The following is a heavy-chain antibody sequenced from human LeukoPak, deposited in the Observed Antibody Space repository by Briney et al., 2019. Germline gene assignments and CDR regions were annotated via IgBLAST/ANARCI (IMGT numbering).Heavy chain of an antibody. V-gene: IGHV4-4*07. J-gene: IGHJ3*02. D-gene: IGHD2-2*01. CDR2: IYTSGST. Sequence: SETLSLTCTVSGGSISSYYWSWIRQPAGKGLEWMGRIYTSGSTNYNPSLKSRVTMSVDTSKNQFSLKLSSVTAADTAVYYCARAVCSSTSCYVSLAFDIWGQGTMVTVSS. CDR3: ARAVCSSTSCYVSLAFDI. CDR1: GGSISSYY.